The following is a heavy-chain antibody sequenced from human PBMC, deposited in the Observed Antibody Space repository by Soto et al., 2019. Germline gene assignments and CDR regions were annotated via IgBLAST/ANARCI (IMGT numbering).Heavy chain of an antibody. D-gene: IGHD3-22*01. V-gene: IGHV4-31*03. CDR1: GGSISSGGYY. J-gene: IGHJ4*02. Sequence: KTSETLSLTCTVSGGSISSGGYYWSWIRQHPGKGLEWIGYIYYSGSTYYNPSLKSRVTISVDTSKNQFSLKLSSVTAADTAVYYCARLIITSAERVYYFDYWGQGTLVTSPQ. CDR3: ARLIITSAERVYYFDY. CDR2: IYYSGST.